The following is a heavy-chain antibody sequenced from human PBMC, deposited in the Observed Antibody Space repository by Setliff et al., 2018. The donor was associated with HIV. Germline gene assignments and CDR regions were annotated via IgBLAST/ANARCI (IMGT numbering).Heavy chain of an antibody. CDR2: IYHGGSA. D-gene: IGHD6-6*01. CDR3: ARGGYIAARFYYFDY. J-gene: IGHJ4*02. V-gene: IGHV4-38-2*01. CDR1: GYSISSGYY. Sequence: KPSETLSLTCAVSGYSISSGYYWGWIRQPPGKGLEWIGSIYHGGSAYYKPSLKSRVTISVDMSKNQFSLRLSSVTAADTAVYYCARGGYIAARFYYFDYWGQGLLVTVSS.